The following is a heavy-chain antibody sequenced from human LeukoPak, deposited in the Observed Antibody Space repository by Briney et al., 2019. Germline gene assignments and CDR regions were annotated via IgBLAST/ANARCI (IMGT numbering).Heavy chain of an antibody. D-gene: IGHD4-17*01. V-gene: IGHV3-53*01. CDR2: IYSGGTI. Sequence: GGSLRLSCAVSGFTVSGNYMSWVRQAPGKGPEWVSLIYSGGTIYYADSVKGRFTISRDNAKNSLYLQMNSLRAEDTAVYYCARTPMTTGSDRGDYWGQGTLVTVSS. J-gene: IGHJ4*02. CDR3: ARTPMTTGSDRGDY. CDR1: GFTVSGNY.